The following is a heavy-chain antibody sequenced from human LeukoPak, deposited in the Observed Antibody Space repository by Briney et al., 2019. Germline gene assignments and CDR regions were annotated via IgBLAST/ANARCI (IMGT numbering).Heavy chain of an antibody. CDR2: IYYSGTT. CDR3: ARLARLTLIRGVTGYHSLDV. J-gene: IGHJ6*04. V-gene: IGHV4-59*01. Sequence: PSETLSLTCTVSGGSTNNFYWSWIRQPPGGGLEWIGYIYYSGTTNYNPSLKSRVTISVDASKNQFSLWLSSVTAADMAVYYCARLARLTLIRGVTGYHSLDVWGKGTKVTVSS. D-gene: IGHD3-10*01. CDR1: GGSTNNFY.